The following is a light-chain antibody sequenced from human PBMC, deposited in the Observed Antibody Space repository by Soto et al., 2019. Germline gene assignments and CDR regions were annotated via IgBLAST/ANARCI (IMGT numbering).Light chain of an antibody. CDR1: SSNIGAGYD. J-gene: IGLJ3*02. V-gene: IGLV1-40*01. CDR2: GNS. Sequence: QSVLTQPPSVSGAPGQRVTISCTGSSSNIGAGYDVHWYQQLPGTAPKLLIYGNSNRPSGVPDRFSGSTSGTSASLAITGLQAEDEADYYCQSYDSSLSGSVFGGGTKLTGL. CDR3: QSYDSSLSGSV.